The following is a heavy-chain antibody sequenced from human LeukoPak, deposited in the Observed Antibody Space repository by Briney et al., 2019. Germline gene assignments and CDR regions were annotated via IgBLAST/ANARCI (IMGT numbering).Heavy chain of an antibody. V-gene: IGHV3-30*04. D-gene: IGHD6-19*01. J-gene: IGHJ4*02. CDR1: GFTFSSYA. Sequence: GRSLRLSCAASGFTFSSYAMHWVRQAPGKGLEWVAVISYDGSNKYYADSVKGRFTISRDNSKNTLYLQMNSLRAEDTAIYYCAKDAPYSSGWYYFYYFDYWGQGTLVTVSS. CDR3: AKDAPYSSGWYYFYYFDY. CDR2: ISYDGSNK.